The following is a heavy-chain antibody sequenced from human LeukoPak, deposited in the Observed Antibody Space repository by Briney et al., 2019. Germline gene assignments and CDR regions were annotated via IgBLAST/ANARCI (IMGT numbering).Heavy chain of an antibody. CDR3: ATGNYYDFWSGYRYFDY. CDR2: IIPIFGTA. D-gene: IGHD3-3*01. Sequence: SVKVSCKASGGTFSSYAISWVRQAPGQGLEWMGGIIPIFGTANYAQKFQGRVTITADESTSTAYMELSSLRSEDTAVYYCATGNYYDFWSGYRYFDYWGQGALVTVSS. V-gene: IGHV1-69*13. CDR1: GGTFSSYA. J-gene: IGHJ4*02.